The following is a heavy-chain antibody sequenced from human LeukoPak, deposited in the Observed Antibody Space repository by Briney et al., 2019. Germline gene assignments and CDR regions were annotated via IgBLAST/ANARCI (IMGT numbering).Heavy chain of an antibody. D-gene: IGHD1-26*01. Sequence: GASVKVSCKASGYTFTSYYMHWVRQAPGQGLEWMGIINPSGGSTIYAQIFQGRVTMTRDTSTSTVYMELSSLRSEDTAVYYCAKVGWELLRGSRGAFDIWGQGTMVTVSS. J-gene: IGHJ3*02. CDR2: INPSGGST. CDR3: AKVGWELLRGSRGAFDI. CDR1: GYTFTSYY. V-gene: IGHV1-46*01.